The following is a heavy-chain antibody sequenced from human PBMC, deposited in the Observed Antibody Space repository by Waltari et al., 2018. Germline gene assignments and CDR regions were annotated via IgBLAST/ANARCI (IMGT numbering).Heavy chain of an antibody. V-gene: IGHV3-9*01. CDR3: VKDDLPGGAGY. D-gene: IGHD3-10*01. J-gene: IGHJ4*02. Sequence: EVQLVESGGGLVQPGRSLRLSCALSGFTCEDKDMHWVRQAPGKGLEWGSSIPGNGGVDYADSVKGRFTISRDSAKNFLYLQMNSLRDEDTAFYYCVKDDLPGGAGYWGQGTLVAVSS. CDR1: GFTCEDKD. CDR2: IPGNGGV.